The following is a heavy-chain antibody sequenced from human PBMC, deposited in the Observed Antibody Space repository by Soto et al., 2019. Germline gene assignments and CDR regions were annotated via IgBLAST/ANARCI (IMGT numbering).Heavy chain of an antibody. J-gene: IGHJ3*02. D-gene: IGHD3-22*01. Sequence: SETLSLTCTVSGGSISSYYWSWIRQPPGKGLEWIGYIYYSGSTNYNPSLKSRVTISVDTSKNQFSLKLSSVTAADTAVYYCARGLYYYDSSGYYDAFDICGQGTMVTVSS. CDR3: ARGLYYYDSSGYYDAFDI. CDR2: IYYSGST. CDR1: GGSISSYY. V-gene: IGHV4-59*01.